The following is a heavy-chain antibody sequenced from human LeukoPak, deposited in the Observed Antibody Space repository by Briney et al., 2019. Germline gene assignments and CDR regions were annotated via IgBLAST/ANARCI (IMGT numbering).Heavy chain of an antibody. Sequence: PSETLSLTCTVSGGSISSYYWSWIRQPPGKGLEWIGYIYYSGSTNYNPSLKSRVTISVDTSKNQFSLKLSSVTAADTAVYYCARETAMAKKYYYDSSGYHDAFDIWGQGTMVTVSS. CDR3: ARETAMAKKYYYDSSGYHDAFDI. J-gene: IGHJ3*02. CDR2: IYYSGST. V-gene: IGHV4-59*01. D-gene: IGHD3-22*01. CDR1: GGSISSYY.